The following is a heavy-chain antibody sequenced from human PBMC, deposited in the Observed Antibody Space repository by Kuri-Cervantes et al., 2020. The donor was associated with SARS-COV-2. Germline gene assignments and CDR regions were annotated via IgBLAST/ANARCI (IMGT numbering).Heavy chain of an antibody. CDR2: INPSGGST. Sequence: GGSLRLSCKASGYTFTSYYMHWVRQAPGQGLEWMGIINPSGGSTSYAQKFQGRVTMTTDTSTSTAYMELRSLRSDDTAVYYCARASPHRTSGYNTLDYWGQGTLVTVSS. CDR1: GYTFTSYY. J-gene: IGHJ4*02. D-gene: IGHD3-3*01. CDR3: ARASPHRTSGYNTLDY. V-gene: IGHV1-46*01.